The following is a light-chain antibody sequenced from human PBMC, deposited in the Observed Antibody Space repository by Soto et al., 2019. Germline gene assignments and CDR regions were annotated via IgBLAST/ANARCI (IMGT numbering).Light chain of an antibody. V-gene: IGKV1-27*01. Sequence: DIQMTQSPSSLSVSEGDRVTITCRASQGIDNRLAWYQQKPRKAPKLLLYAASTLQAGVVSRFRGSGSGTDFTLTISSLQPEDVATYYCQKYNSAPFTFRQRTRLEIK. J-gene: IGKJ5*01. CDR1: QGIDNR. CDR3: QKYNSAPFT. CDR2: AAS.